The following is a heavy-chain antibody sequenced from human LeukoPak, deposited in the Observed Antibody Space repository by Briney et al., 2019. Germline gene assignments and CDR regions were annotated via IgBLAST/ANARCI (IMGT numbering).Heavy chain of an antibody. V-gene: IGHV4-59*01. CDR1: CGSIGSDY. Sequence: SETLSLTCTVSCGSIGSDYWSWIRQPPGKGLEWIGYIYYSGSTNYNPSLKGRVTISVDTSKNQFSLKLSSVTAADTAVYYCASDSRSSGYNDYWGQGTLVTVSS. CDR2: IYYSGST. J-gene: IGHJ4*02. D-gene: IGHD3-22*01. CDR3: ASDSRSSGYNDY.